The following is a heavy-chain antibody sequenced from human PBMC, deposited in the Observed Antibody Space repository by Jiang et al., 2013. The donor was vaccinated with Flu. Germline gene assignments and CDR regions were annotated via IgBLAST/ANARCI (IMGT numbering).Heavy chain of an antibody. J-gene: IGHJ3*02. D-gene: IGHD6-19*01. Sequence: QLVESGGGLVKPGGSLRLSCAASGFTFSSYTMNWVRQAPGKGLEWVSSISSGSSYIYYADSVKGRFTVSRDNAKNSLFLQMNSLRAEDTALYYCARDGIAVAGNPRVTDTIDIWGQGTMVTVSS. CDR3: ARDGIAVAGNPRVTDTIDI. V-gene: IGHV3-21*01. CDR1: GFTFSSYT. CDR2: ISSGSSYI.